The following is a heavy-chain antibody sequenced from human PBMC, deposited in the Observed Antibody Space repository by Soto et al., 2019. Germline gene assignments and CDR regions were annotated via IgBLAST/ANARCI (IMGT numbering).Heavy chain of an antibody. V-gene: IGHV4-30-4*01. D-gene: IGHD5-18*01. CDR1: GGSISSGDYY. CDR3: ARPMDSSDAFDI. Sequence: SETLSLTCTVSGGSISSGDYYWSWIRQPPGKGLEWIGYIYYSGSTYYNPSLKSRVTISVDTSKNQFSLKLSSVTAADTAVYYCARPMDSSDAFDIWGQGTMVTVSS. CDR2: IYYSGST. J-gene: IGHJ3*02.